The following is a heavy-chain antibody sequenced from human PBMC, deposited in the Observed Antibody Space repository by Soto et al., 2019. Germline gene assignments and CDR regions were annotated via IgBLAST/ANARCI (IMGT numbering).Heavy chain of an antibody. D-gene: IGHD3-3*01. CDR3: ARGRGRKEVTSFGVVIQASYFDY. J-gene: IGHJ4*02. Sequence: SETLSVTCAVYGGSFSCYYWSWIRQPPGKGLEWIGEINHSGSTNYNPSLKSRVTISVDTYKNQFSLKLSSVTAADTAVYYCARGRGRKEVTSFGVVIQASYFDYWGQGTLVTVSS. CDR1: GGSFSCYY. CDR2: INHSGST. V-gene: IGHV4-34*01.